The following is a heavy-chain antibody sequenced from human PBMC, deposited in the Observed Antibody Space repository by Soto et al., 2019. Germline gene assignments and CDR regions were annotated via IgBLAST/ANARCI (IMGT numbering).Heavy chain of an antibody. Sequence: SETLSLTCSVSGGSISSGSHFWSWIRQHPGKGLEWIGYINYSGTTYYHPSLKSRVIISVDTSKNHFSLKLTSVTAADTAVYYGARDALWNTKSESWGQGTLVSVTS. V-gene: IGHV4-31*03. CDR2: INYSGTT. CDR3: ARDALWNTKSES. D-gene: IGHD2-8*01. CDR1: GGSISSGSHF. J-gene: IGHJ5*02.